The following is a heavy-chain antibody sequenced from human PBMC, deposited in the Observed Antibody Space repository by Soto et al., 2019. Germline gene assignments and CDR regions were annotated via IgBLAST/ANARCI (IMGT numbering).Heavy chain of an antibody. Sequence: QVQLQESGPGLVKPSQTLSLTCTVSGGSISSGGYYWSWIRQHPGKGLERIGYIYYSGSTYYNPSLKSRVTITVDTSKNQFSLKLSSVTAADTAVYYCAREYYYDSSGFDPIDAFDIWGQGTMVTVSS. J-gene: IGHJ3*02. CDR1: GGSISSGGYY. D-gene: IGHD3-22*01. CDR2: IYYSGST. V-gene: IGHV4-31*03. CDR3: AREYYYDSSGFDPIDAFDI.